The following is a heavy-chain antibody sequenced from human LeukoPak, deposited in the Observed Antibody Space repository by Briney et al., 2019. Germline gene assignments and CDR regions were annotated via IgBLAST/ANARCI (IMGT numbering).Heavy chain of an antibody. J-gene: IGHJ4*02. V-gene: IGHV3-11*01. CDR2: ISSSGSTI. D-gene: IGHD3-22*01. CDR3: ARHGGLITMIVVVPPYFDY. CDR1: GFTFSDYY. Sequence: PGGSLRLSCAASGFTFSDYYMSWIRQAPGKGLEWVSYISSSGSTIYYADSVKGRFTISRDNAKNSLYLQMNSLRAEDTAVYYCARHGGLITMIVVVPPYFDYWGQGTLVTVSS.